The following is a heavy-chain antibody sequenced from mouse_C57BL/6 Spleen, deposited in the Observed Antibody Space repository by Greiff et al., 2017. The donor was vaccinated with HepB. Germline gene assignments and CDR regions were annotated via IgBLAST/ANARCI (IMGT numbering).Heavy chain of an antibody. Sequence: QVQLQQSGPELVKPGASVKISCKASGYAFSSSWMNWVKQRPGKGLEWIGRIYPGDGDTNYNGKFKGKATLTADKSSSTAYMQLSSLTSEDSAVYFCAKGPLYYYGSSPLDYWGQGNTLTVSS. CDR2: IYPGDGDT. J-gene: IGHJ2*01. D-gene: IGHD1-1*01. CDR1: GYAFSSSW. V-gene: IGHV1-82*01. CDR3: AKGPLYYYGSSPLDY.